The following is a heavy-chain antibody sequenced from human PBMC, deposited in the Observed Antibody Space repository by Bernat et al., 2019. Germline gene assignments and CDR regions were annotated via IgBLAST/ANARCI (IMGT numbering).Heavy chain of an antibody. J-gene: IGHJ4*02. Sequence: QVQLQESGPGLVKPSETLSLTCTVSGGSISSSSYWWGWIRQPPGKGLEWIGSIYYSGTTYYNPSLKSRVTISVDTSKNQFSLKLSSVTAADTAVYYCASQTRADGWTFDYWGQGTLVTVSS. CDR3: ASQTRADGWTFDY. V-gene: IGHV4-39*01. D-gene: IGHD2-2*03. CDR1: GGSISSSSYW. CDR2: IYYSGTT.